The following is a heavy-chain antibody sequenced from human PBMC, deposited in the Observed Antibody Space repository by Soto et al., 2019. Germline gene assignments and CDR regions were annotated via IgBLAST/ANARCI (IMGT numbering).Heavy chain of an antibody. Sequence: EVQLVESGGGLVKPGGSLRLSCAASGFTFSSYSMNWVRQAPGKGLEWVSSISSSSSYIYYADSVKGRFTISRDNAKNSLYLQMNSLRAEDTAVNYCARDSVRLAVAGTPTDYWGQGTLVTVSS. V-gene: IGHV3-21*01. J-gene: IGHJ4*02. D-gene: IGHD6-19*01. CDR1: GFTFSSYS. CDR2: ISSSSSYI. CDR3: ARDSVRLAVAGTPTDY.